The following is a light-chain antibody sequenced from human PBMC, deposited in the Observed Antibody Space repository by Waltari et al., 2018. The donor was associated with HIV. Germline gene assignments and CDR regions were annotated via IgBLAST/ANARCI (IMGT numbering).Light chain of an antibody. V-gene: IGKV3-15*01. CDR3: QQYNNWPYT. J-gene: IGKJ2*01. Sequence: ERVMTQSPTTLSVSPGGRATLSCRASQSVDSDLAWYQQKPGQPPSLLISGASTRATGIPARFSGSGSGIEFTLTINSLQSEDFAIYYCQQYNNWPYTFGQGTRLDIK. CDR2: GAS. CDR1: QSVDSD.